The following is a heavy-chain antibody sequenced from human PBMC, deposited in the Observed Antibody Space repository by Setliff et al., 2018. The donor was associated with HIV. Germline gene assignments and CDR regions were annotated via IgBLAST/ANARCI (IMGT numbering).Heavy chain of an antibody. V-gene: IGHV4-59*11. J-gene: IGHJ6*03. Sequence: SETLSLTCSLSGDFINNHYWSWIRQPPGKGLEWIGHIYYSGDTNYIPSLKSRVTISMDTSKNQFSLKLTSVTAADTAVYYCARGNDNGQRGGNYYFMDVWDKGTTVTVSS. CDR3: ARGNDNGQRGGNYYFMDV. D-gene: IGHD4-17*01. CDR1: GDFINNHY. CDR2: IYYSGDT.